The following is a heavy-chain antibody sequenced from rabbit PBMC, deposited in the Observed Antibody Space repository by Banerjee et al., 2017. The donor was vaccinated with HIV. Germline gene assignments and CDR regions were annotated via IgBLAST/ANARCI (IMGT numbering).Heavy chain of an antibody. V-gene: IGHV1S40*01. CDR3: ARDLGVGSSYYRDALDP. Sequence: QSLEESGGDLVKPGASLTLTCTASGLDFSSSYWICWVRQAPGKGLEWIACIYAGSSGDTSYASWAKGRFTISKTSSTTVTLQMTSLTAADTATYFCARDLGVGSSYYRDALDPWGPGTLVTVS. J-gene: IGHJ2*01. CDR1: GLDFSSSYW. CDR2: IYAGSSGDT. D-gene: IGHD8-1*01.